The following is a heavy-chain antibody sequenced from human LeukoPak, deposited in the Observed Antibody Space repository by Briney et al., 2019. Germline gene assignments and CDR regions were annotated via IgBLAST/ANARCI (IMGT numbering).Heavy chain of an antibody. Sequence: GASVKVSCKASGYTFTGYYMHWVRQAPGQGLEWMEWINPNSGGTNYAQKFQGRVTMTRDTSISTAYMELSRLRSDDTAVYYCARPHCSGGSCYPFDYWGQGTLVTVSS. CDR3: ARPHCSGGSCYPFDY. J-gene: IGHJ4*02. CDR2: INPNSGGT. CDR1: GYTFTGYY. D-gene: IGHD2-15*01. V-gene: IGHV1-2*02.